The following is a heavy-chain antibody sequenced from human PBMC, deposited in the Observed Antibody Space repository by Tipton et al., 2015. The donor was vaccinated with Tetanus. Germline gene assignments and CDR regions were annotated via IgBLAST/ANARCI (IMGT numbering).Heavy chain of an antibody. J-gene: IGHJ5*02. CDR2: VFYTGIT. V-gene: IGHV4-59*01. CDR1: GGSISGYF. Sequence: TLSLTCTVSGGSISGYFWTWIRQPPGKGLECIGYVFYTGITNYNPPFESRVTMSVDTSKNQISLKLRSVTAADTAVYYCARQNDESTAGAGPDTWGQGALVTVS. D-gene: IGHD6-13*01. CDR3: ARQNDESTAGAGPDT.